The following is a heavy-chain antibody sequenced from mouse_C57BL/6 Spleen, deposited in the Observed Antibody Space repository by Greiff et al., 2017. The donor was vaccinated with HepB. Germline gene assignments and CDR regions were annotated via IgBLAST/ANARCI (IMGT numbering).Heavy chain of an antibody. V-gene: IGHV5-16*01. CDR3: ARDMDYGSLDY. J-gene: IGHJ4*01. D-gene: IGHD1-1*01. CDR2: INYDGSST. CDR1: GFTFSDYY. Sequence: EVKLMESEGGLVQPGSSMKLSCTASGFTFSDYYMAWVRQVPEKGLEWVANINYDGSSTYYLDSLKSRFIISRDNAKNILYLQMSSLKSEDTATYYCARDMDYGSLDYWGQGTSVTVSS.